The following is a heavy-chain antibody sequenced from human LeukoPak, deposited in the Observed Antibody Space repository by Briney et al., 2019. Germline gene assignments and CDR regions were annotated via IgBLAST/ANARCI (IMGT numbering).Heavy chain of an antibody. J-gene: IGHJ4*02. V-gene: IGHV3-21*01. CDR3: ARYCSSTSCHSYFDY. D-gene: IGHD2-2*01. CDR2: ISSSSSYI. Sequence: GGSLRLSCAASGFTVSSNYMSWVRQAPGKGLEWVSSISSSSSYIYYADSVKGRFTISRDNAKNSLYLQMNSLRAEDTAVYYCARYCSSTSCHSYFDYWGQGTLVTVSS. CDR1: GFTVSSNY.